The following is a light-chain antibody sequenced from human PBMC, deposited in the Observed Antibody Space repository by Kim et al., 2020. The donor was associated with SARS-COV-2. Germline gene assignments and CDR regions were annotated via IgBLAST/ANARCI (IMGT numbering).Light chain of an antibody. V-gene: IGKV3-11*01. CDR1: QSVSTY. J-gene: IGKJ5*01. CDR3: QQRDNWPPT. Sequence: ETVLTQSPATLSLSPGERASLSCRASQSVSTYIAWYQQRPGPAPRLLISDVSNRATGIPARFSGSGSGTDFTLTISTLEPEDFAVYYCQQRDNWPPTFGHGTRLEIK. CDR2: DVS.